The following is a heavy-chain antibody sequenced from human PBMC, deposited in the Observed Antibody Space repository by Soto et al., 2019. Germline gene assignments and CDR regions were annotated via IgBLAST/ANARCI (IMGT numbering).Heavy chain of an antibody. CDR3: ARRNYGEEGYFFDF. J-gene: IGHJ4*02. D-gene: IGHD4-17*01. V-gene: IGHV4-59*08. Sequence: QVQLRESGPGLVRPSETLSLTCTVSGGSITGYYWSRIRQPPGKGLEWIGYIYDSGTTTYNAALKSRVTISADTSKNQFSLNLRSVTDADTAVYYCARRNYGEEGYFFDFWGQGLLVTVSS. CDR2: IYDSGTT. CDR1: GGSITGYY.